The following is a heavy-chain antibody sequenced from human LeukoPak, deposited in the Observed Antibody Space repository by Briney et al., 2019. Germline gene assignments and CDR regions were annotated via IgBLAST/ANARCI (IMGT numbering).Heavy chain of an antibody. J-gene: IGHJ4*02. CDR2: ISSSGSTI. CDR1: GFTFSTYW. CDR3: ASGSRDGYNYRFDY. V-gene: IGHV3-48*04. Sequence: HPGGSLRLSCAASGFTFSTYWMSWVRQAPGKGLEWVSYISSSGSTIYYADSVKGRFTISRDNAKNSLYLQMNSLRAEDTAVYYCASGSRDGYNYRFDYWGQGVLVTVSS. D-gene: IGHD5-24*01.